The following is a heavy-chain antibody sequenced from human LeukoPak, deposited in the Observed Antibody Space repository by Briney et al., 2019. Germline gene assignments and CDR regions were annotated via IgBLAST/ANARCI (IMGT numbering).Heavy chain of an antibody. CDR1: GFTFDDYG. D-gene: IGHD2-15*01. Sequence: RAGGSLRLSCAVSGFTFDDYGMSWVRQAPRKGLGWVSGMNWNGGSTGDADSVKGRFTISRDNAKNSLYLQMNTLRAEDTALYYCARHYSLGYYYYYMDVWGKGTTVTVSS. CDR3: ARHYSLGYYYYYMDV. V-gene: IGHV3-20*04. J-gene: IGHJ6*03. CDR2: MNWNGGST.